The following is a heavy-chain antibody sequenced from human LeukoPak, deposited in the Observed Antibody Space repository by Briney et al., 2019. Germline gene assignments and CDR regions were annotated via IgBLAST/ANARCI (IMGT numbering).Heavy chain of an antibody. CDR3: ARRRQAGREQLEY. CDR1: GYTCTGYY. Sequence: ASVKVSCKASGYTCTGYYMHWVRQAPGQGLEWMGWINPNSGGTNYAQKFQGRVTMTRDTSISTAYMELSRLRSDDTAVYYCARRRQAGREQLEYWGQGTLVTVSS. CDR2: INPNSGGT. V-gene: IGHV1-2*02. J-gene: IGHJ4*02. D-gene: IGHD6-13*01.